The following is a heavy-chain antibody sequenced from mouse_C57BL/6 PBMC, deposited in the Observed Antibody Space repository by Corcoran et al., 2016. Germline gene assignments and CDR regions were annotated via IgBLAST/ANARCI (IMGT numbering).Heavy chain of an antibody. Sequence: EVQLQQSGPELVKPGASVKISCKASGYTFTDYYMNWVQQSHGKSLEWIGDINPNNGGTNYNQKFKGKATLTVDQSSSTAYMEFRSLTSEDSAVYYCGARGLRWDYWGQGTTLTVSS. CDR2: INPNNGGT. CDR1: GYTFTDYY. J-gene: IGHJ2*01. V-gene: IGHV1-26*01. D-gene: IGHD3-1*01. CDR3: GARGLRWDY.